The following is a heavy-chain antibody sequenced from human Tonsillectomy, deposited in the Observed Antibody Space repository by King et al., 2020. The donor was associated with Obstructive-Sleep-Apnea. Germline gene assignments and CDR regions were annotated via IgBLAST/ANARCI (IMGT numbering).Heavy chain of an antibody. CDR3: ATVAVTTATYYFDY. J-gene: IGHJ4*02. Sequence: QLVQSGAEVKKPGASVKVSCRASGYTFTAYYVHWVRQAPGQGLEWIGWINPHSGGTNYAQNFQGRVTMTRDTAISTAYMDLSRLKSDDTAVYYCATVAVTTATYYFDYWGQGTLVTVSS. CDR2: INPHSGGT. D-gene: IGHD4-17*01. CDR1: GYTFTAYY. V-gene: IGHV1-2*02.